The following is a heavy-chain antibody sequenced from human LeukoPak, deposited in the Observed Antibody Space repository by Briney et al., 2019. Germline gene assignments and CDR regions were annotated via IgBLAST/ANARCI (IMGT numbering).Heavy chain of an antibody. CDR1: GYTFTSYG. D-gene: IGHD3-16*01. V-gene: IGHV1-18*01. CDR3: ASQQSPGGGYYGMDV. CDR2: ISAYNGNT. J-gene: IGHJ6*02. Sequence: GASVKVSCKASGYTFTSYGISWVRQAPGQGLEWMGWISAYNGNTNYAQKLQGRVTMTTDTSTSTAYTELRSLRSDDTAVYYCASQQSPGGGYYGMDVWGQGTTVTVSS.